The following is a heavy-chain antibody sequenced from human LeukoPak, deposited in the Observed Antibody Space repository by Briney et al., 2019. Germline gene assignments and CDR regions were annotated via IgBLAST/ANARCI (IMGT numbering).Heavy chain of an antibody. CDR2: ISNNGGYT. CDR3: AKDRGIVVVPEMDV. D-gene: IGHD2-2*01. CDR1: GFTFSSSA. Sequence: GSLRLSCAASGFTFSSSAMSWVRQAPGKGLEWVSAISNNGGYTYYADSVQGRFTISRDNSKNTLYLQMNSLRAEDTAVYYCAKDRGIVVVPEMDVWGQGTTVTVSS. V-gene: IGHV3-23*01. J-gene: IGHJ6*02.